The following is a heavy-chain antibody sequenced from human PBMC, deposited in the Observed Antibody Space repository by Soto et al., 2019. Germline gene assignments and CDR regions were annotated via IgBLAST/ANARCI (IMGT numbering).Heavy chain of an antibody. J-gene: IGHJ4*02. CDR2: IYYSGST. Sequence: SETLSLTCTVSGGSISSGDYYWSWIRQPPGKGLEWIGYIYYSGSTYYNPSLKSRVTISVDTSKNQFSLKLSSVTAADTAVYYCARDTGFWSGYSYFDYWGQGTLVPVS. CDR1: GGSISSGDYY. D-gene: IGHD3-3*01. CDR3: ARDTGFWSGYSYFDY. V-gene: IGHV4-30-4*01.